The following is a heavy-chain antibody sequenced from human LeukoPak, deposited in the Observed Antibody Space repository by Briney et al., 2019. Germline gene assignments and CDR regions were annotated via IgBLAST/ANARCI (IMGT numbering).Heavy chain of an antibody. Sequence: SETLSLTCAVYGGSFSGYYWSWIRQLPGKGLEWIGEINHSGSTNYNPSLKSRVTISVDASKNQFSLKLSSVTAADTAVYYCARLPRAQQPSTPWKVRDYWGQGTLVTVSS. CDR3: ARLPRAQQPSTPWKVRDY. D-gene: IGHD6-13*01. J-gene: IGHJ4*02. CDR2: INHSGST. CDR1: GGSFSGYY. V-gene: IGHV4-34*01.